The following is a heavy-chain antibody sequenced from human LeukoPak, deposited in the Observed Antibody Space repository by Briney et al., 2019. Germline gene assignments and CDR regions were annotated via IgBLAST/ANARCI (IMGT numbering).Heavy chain of an antibody. CDR2: ISGGGHNT. J-gene: IGHJ4*02. Sequence: GGSLRLSCAASGFTFSNYAMNWVRQAPGKGLEWVSAISGGGHNTYYADSVKGRFSISRDNSKMLYLQMNSLRAEDTAVYYCAKGNSDFWGGYPGLSYFDYWGQGILVTVSS. CDR1: GFTFSNYA. CDR3: AKGNSDFWGGYPGLSYFDY. V-gene: IGHV3-23*01. D-gene: IGHD3-3*01.